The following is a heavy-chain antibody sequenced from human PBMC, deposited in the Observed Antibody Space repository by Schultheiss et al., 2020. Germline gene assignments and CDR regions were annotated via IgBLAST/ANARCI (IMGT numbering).Heavy chain of an antibody. CDR3: VKDQTSSSWFGGYYGMDV. CDR2: ISSNGGST. J-gene: IGHJ6*02. V-gene: IGHV3-64D*06. CDR1: GFTFSSYA. D-gene: IGHD6-13*01. Sequence: GGSLRLSCSASGFTFSSYAMHWVRQAPGKGLEYVSAISSNGGSTYYADSVKGRFTISRDNSKNTLYLQMSSLRAEDTAVYYCVKDQTSSSWFGGYYGMDVWGQGNTGTVSS.